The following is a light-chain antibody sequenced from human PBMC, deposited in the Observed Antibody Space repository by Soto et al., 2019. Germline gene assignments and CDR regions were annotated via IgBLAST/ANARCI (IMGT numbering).Light chain of an antibody. CDR3: QQSYSTPGIT. Sequence: DIQMTQSPSSLSASVGDRVTITCRASQSISSYLNWYQQKPGKAPKLLIYAASSLQSGVPSRFSGSGYGTNFTLTISSLQPEDFATYYCQQSYSTPGITFGQGTRREIK. CDR1: QSISSY. J-gene: IGKJ5*01. CDR2: AAS. V-gene: IGKV1-39*01.